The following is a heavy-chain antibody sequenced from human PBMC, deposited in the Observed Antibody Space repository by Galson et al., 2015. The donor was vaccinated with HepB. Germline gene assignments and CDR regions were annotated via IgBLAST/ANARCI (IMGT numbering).Heavy chain of an antibody. Sequence: QVQLQESGPGLVKPSETLSLTCAVSGGSISSSNWWSWVRQPPGKGLEWIGEIYHSGSTNYNPSLKSRVTISVDKSKNQFSLKLSSVTAADTAVYYCARERTGGHFVLVVPRGYPDQRPEARRTPGPYDYWGQGTLVTVSS. CDR3: ARERTGGHFVLVVPRGYPDQRPEARRTPGPYDY. CDR1: GGSISSSNW. V-gene: IGHV4-4*02. CDR2: IYHSGST. J-gene: IGHJ4*02. D-gene: IGHD2-8*02.